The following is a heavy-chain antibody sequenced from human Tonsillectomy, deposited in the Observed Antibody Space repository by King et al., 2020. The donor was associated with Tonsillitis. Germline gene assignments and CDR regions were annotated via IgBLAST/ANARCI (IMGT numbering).Heavy chain of an antibody. CDR3: AREDSYDVLTGYMKNNWFDP. CDR2: INPSGGPT. V-gene: IGHV1-46*01. CDR1: GYTFTRYY. J-gene: IGHJ5*02. D-gene: IGHD3-9*01. Sequence: QLVQSGAEVKTPGASVKVSCKASGYTFTRYYVHWVRQAPGQGLEWVGIINPSGGPTTYAQRFQGRVTMTRDTSTSTVYMELSSLRSEDTAVYYCAREDSYDVLTGYMKNNWFDPWGQGTQVTVSS.